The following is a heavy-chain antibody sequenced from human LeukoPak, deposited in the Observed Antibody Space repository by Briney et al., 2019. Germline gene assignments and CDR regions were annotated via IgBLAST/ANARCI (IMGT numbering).Heavy chain of an antibody. J-gene: IGHJ4*02. V-gene: IGHV1-2*02. Sequence: GASVKVSCKASGYTFTGYYMHWVRQAPGQGLEWMGWINPNSGGTNYAQKFQGRVTMTRDTSISTAYMELSRLRSDDTAAYYCASIVDTAMESFDYWGQGTLVTVSS. CDR3: ASIVDTAMESFDY. D-gene: IGHD5-18*01. CDR2: INPNSGGT. CDR1: GYTFTGYY.